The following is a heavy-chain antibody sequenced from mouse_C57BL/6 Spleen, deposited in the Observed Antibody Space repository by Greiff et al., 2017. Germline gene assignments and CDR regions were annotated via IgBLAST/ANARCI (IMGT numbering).Heavy chain of an antibody. J-gene: IGHJ3*01. CDR3: AARDCDGGAWFAY. CDR2: INPYNGGT. Sequence: EVQLQQSGPVLVKPGASVKMSCKASGYTFTDYYMNWVKQSPGKSLEWIGVINPYNGGTSYNQKFKGKATMTVDKSSSTAYMELNSLTSEDTAVYYCAARDCDGGAWFAYGGQGTLVTVSA. V-gene: IGHV1-19*01. CDR1: GYTFTDYY.